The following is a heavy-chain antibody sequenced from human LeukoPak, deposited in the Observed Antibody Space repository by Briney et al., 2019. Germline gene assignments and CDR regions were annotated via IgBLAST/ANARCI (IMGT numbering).Heavy chain of an antibody. Sequence: MTSETLSLTCTVSGGSISSGSYYWSWIRQPAGKGLEWIGRIYTSGSTNYNPSLKSRVTMSVDTSKNQFSLKLSSVTAADTAVYYCARDQEVPAAGAFDIWGQGTMVTVSS. D-gene: IGHD2-2*01. V-gene: IGHV4-61*02. CDR1: GGSISSGSYY. J-gene: IGHJ3*02. CDR2: IYTSGST. CDR3: ARDQEVPAAGAFDI.